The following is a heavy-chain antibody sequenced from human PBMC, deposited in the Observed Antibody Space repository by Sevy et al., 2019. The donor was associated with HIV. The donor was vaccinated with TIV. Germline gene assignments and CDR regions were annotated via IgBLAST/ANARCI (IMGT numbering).Heavy chain of an antibody. J-gene: IGHJ4*02. CDR1: GFTFNSFA. Sequence: GGSLRLSCAASGFTFNSFAMGWVRQAPGKGLDWISVISGTGDYTYYVDSVKGRFTISRDNSKNTLFLQMNSLRAEDTAIFYCAKKMGGGSGMAFLVDFWGQGTLVTVSS. CDR3: AKKMGGGSGMAFLVDF. V-gene: IGHV3-23*01. D-gene: IGHD5-18*01. CDR2: ISGTGDYT.